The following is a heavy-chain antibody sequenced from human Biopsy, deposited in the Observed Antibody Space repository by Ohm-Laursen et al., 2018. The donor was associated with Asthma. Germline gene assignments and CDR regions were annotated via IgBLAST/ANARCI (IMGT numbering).Heavy chain of an antibody. CDR3: ARGDSSNWSHYYFDY. CDR1: VCAVSRDY. CDR2: IYSGGTS. J-gene: IGHJ4*02. D-gene: IGHD3-22*01. V-gene: IGHV3-53*01. Sequence: SLRLSCAAAVCAVSRDYMFWVRQAPGKGLEWVSVIYSGGTSHTADSVRGRFTISRDYSKNTLYLQMHSLRAEDTAVYYCARGDSSNWSHYYFDYWGQGTLVTVPS.